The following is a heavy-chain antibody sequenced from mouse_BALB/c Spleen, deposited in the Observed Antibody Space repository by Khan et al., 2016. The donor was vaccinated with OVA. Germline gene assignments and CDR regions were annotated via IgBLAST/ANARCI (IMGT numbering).Heavy chain of an antibody. CDR3: SSSGYGFGAY. Sequence: QVQLKQSGAELVRPGTSVKVSCKASGYAFTNYLIEWVKQRPGQGLEWIGVINPGSGGTNYNEKFKDKATLTADKSSSTAYMQLSSLTSDDSAVYFCSSSGYGFGAYWGPGTLVTVSA. J-gene: IGHJ3*01. CDR2: INPGSGGT. D-gene: IGHD3-2*02. CDR1: GYAFTNYL. V-gene: IGHV1-54*01.